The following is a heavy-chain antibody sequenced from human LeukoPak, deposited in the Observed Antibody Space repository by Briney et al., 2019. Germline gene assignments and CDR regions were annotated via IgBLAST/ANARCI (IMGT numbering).Heavy chain of an antibody. Sequence: PSETPSLTCAVSDDSFSSHYWTWIRQPPGKGLEWIWYISYIGSTNYNPSLKSRVTISIDTSRNQFSLRLSSVTAADTAVYYCARDLVTVTKGFDIWGQGTMVSVSS. D-gene: IGHD4-17*01. V-gene: IGHV4-59*11. CDR1: DDSFSSHY. J-gene: IGHJ3*02. CDR2: ISYIGST. CDR3: ARDLVTVTKGFDI.